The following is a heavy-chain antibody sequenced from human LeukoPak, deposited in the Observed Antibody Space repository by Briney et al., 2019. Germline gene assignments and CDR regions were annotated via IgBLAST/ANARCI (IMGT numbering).Heavy chain of an antibody. D-gene: IGHD3-10*01. Sequence: ASVKVSCKASGYTFTDYYIHWVRQAPGQGLEWMGWINPNSGGTDYAQKFQGRVTMTRNTSISTAYMELSSLRSEDTAVYYCAREESGGSFNWFDPWGQGTLVTVSS. CDR2: INPNSGGT. CDR3: AREESGGSFNWFDP. CDR1: GYTFTDYY. V-gene: IGHV1-2*02. J-gene: IGHJ5*02.